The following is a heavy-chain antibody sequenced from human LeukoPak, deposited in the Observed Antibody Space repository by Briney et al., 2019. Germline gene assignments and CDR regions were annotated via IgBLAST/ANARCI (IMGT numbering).Heavy chain of an antibody. J-gene: IGHJ4*02. CDR1: GFTFSSYA. Sequence: GGSLRLSCAASGFTFSSYAMSWVRQAPGKGLEWVSAISGNGDSTYYADSVKGRFTISRDNAKNSLYLQMNSLRAEDTAVYYCAREALDYYDSSGYYDPFDYWGQGTLVTVSS. V-gene: IGHV3-23*01. D-gene: IGHD3-22*01. CDR3: AREALDYYDSSGYYDPFDY. CDR2: ISGNGDST.